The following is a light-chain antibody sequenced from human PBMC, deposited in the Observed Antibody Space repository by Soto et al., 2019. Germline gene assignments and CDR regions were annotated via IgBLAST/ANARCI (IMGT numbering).Light chain of an antibody. CDR2: DTF. V-gene: IGKV3-15*01. J-gene: IGKJ4*01. CDR1: QGVGNN. Sequence: EIVMTQSPATLSVSPGGRATLSCRASQGVGNNLAWYQQKPGLAPRLLIFDTFTRATGVPARFSGSGSGTEFTLTIISLQSEDFAIYYCQQYNSWPPALTFGGGTKVEIK. CDR3: QQYNSWPPALT.